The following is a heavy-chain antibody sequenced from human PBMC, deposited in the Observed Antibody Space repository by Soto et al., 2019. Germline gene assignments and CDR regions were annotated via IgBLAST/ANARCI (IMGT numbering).Heavy chain of an antibody. CDR1: GGSIGSYG. V-gene: IGHV4-59*04. Sequence: TSETLCLSWTVAGGSIGSYGGSWLRQPPGKALEWIGHTYHSGNPYYNPSLTSRVIISVDRSKNQYSLNLRSVPAAARAGYHWASNAVHSGGFTDYWGQEPRVTCSS. J-gene: IGHJ4*02. D-gene: IGHD2-15*01. CDR2: TYHSGNP. CDR3: ASNAVHSGGFTDY.